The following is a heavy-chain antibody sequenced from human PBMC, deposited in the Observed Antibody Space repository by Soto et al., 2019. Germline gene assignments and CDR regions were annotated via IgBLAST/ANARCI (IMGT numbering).Heavy chain of an antibody. Sequence: SETLSLTCAVSGGSISSRDWWTWVRQPPGKGLEWIGEIYHSGSTNYNPSLKSRVTISVDMSKNQFSLHLSSVTAADTALYYCARDPAGGGLDYWGQGTLVTVSS. D-gene: IGHD1-26*01. CDR1: GGSISSRDW. CDR3: ARDPAGGGLDY. J-gene: IGHJ4*02. V-gene: IGHV4-4*02. CDR2: IYHSGST.